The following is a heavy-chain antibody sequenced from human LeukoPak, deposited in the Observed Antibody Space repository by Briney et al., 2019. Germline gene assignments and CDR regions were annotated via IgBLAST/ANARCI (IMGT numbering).Heavy chain of an antibody. J-gene: IGHJ4*02. V-gene: IGHV1-2*02. Sequence: ASVKVSCKASGYTFTGYYMHWVRQAPGQGFEWMGWINPNSGDTNYAQKFQGRVTMTRDTSISTAHMELSRLRSDDTAVYYCARDLGDLGGYWGQGTLVTVSS. CDR2: INPNSGDT. D-gene: IGHD3-10*01. CDR1: GYTFTGYY. CDR3: ARDLGDLGGY.